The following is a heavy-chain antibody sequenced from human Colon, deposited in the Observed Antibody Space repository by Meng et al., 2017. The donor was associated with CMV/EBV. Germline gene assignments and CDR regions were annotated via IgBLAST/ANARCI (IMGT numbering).Heavy chain of an antibody. V-gene: IGHV4-59*01. J-gene: IGHJ4*03. D-gene: IGHD3-22*01. CDR3: ERSQAYYYGSGGYYSRQAYYFDY. CDR2: IYYSGST. Sequence: SETLSLTCTVSGGSISSYYWSWIRQPPGKGLEWIGYIYYSGSTNYNPSFKSRVTITVDTTKNQYSVKLSSVTAADTAVYYCERSQAYYYGSGGYYSRQAYYFDYWGQGTLVTVSS. CDR1: GGSISSYY.